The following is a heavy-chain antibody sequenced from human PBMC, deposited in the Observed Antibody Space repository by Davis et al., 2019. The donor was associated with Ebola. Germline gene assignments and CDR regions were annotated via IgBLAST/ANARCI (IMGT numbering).Heavy chain of an antibody. Sequence: PSETLSLTCAVYGGSFSGYYWSWIRQPPGKGLEWIGEINHSGSTNYNPSLKSRVTISVDTSKNQFSLKLSSVTAADTAVYYCARADLRLELRLWGQGTLVTVSS. D-gene: IGHD1-7*01. V-gene: IGHV4-34*01. CDR1: GGSFSGYY. CDR3: ARADLRLELRL. J-gene: IGHJ4*02. CDR2: INHSGST.